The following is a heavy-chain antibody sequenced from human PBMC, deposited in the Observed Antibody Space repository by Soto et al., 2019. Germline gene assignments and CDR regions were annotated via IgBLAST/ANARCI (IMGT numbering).Heavy chain of an antibody. CDR2: MNPGSGDT. D-gene: IGHD3-16*01. CDR3: ARMATFGSLNWFDP. Sequence: SVKVSCKASGYSFTNNDVSWVRQATGQGLEWMGWMNPGSGDTGYAQKFQGRVTMTRDISTATAYMELSSLRSDDTATYYCARMATFGSLNWFDPWGQGTLVTVSS. J-gene: IGHJ5*02. CDR1: GYSFTNND. V-gene: IGHV1-8*01.